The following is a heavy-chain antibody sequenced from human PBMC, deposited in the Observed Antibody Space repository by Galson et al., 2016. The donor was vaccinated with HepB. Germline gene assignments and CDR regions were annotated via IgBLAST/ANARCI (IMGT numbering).Heavy chain of an antibody. CDR3: ARAAIYSNRGYYSDY. D-gene: IGHD4-11*01. V-gene: IGHV4-31*02. Sequence: SWIRQHPGKGLEWIGYISYSGSTYYNPSLKSRVTISVDTSKNQFSLKLSSVTAADTAVYYCARAAIYSNRGYYSDYWGQGTLVTVSS. J-gene: IGHJ4*02. CDR2: ISYSGST.